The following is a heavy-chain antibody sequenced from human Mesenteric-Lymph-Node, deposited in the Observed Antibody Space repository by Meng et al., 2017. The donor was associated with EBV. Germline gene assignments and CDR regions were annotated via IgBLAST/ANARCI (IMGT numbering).Heavy chain of an antibody. V-gene: IGHV4-34*08. Sequence: LQTGGAGGLATSETLLLACRVQGGTSNDYCGSLIVSVPGKSVDFVAAINHRGSKNYRPAVKSQDTIAEDMWKSQISLKLNSVSAADTALYCCAQPKIRYGSGSFYNWGKGTLVTVSS. CDR1: GGTSNDYC. D-gene: IGHD3-10*01. CDR3: AQPKIRYGSGSFYN. CDR2: INHRGSK. J-gene: IGHJ4*02.